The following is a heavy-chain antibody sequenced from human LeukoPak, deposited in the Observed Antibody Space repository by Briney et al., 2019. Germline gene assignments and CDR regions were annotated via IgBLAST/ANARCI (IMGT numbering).Heavy chain of an antibody. CDR2: ISSSSSTI. D-gene: IGHD2-21*01. CDR1: GFTFSSYS. J-gene: IGHJ4*02. V-gene: IGHV3-48*01. Sequence: GGSLRLSCGASGFTFSSYSMNWVRQAPGKGLEWVSYISSSSSTIYYADSVKGRFTISRDNSKNTLYLQMNSLRAEDTAVYYCAKDLGGDGYWGQGTLVTVSS. CDR3: AKDLGGDGY.